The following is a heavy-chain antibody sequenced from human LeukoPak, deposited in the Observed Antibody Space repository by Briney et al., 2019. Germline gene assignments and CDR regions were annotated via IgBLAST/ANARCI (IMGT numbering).Heavy chain of an antibody. CDR2: IYYSGST. D-gene: IGHD1-26*01. J-gene: IGHJ4*02. V-gene: IGHV4-39*01. CDR1: GGSISSSSYY. Sequence: SETLSLTCTVSGGSISSSSYYWGWIRQPPGKGLEWIGSIYYSGSTYYNPSLKCRVTISVDTSKNQFSLKLSSVTAADTAVYYCAKYVRLGARGYYFDYWGQGTLVSVSS. CDR3: AKYVRLGARGYYFDY.